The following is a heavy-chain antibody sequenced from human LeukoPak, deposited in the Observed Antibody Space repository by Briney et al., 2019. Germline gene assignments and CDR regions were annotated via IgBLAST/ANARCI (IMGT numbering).Heavy chain of an antibody. CDR3: ARVVAVTGTPVYYMDV. CDR1: GYMFTGYY. CDR2: INPNSGGT. J-gene: IGHJ6*03. V-gene: IGHV1-2*02. Sequence: ASVKVSCKASGYMFTGYYMHWVRQAPGQGLEWMGWINPNSGGTNYAQKFQGRVTMTRDTSISTAYMDLNRLRSDDTAVYYCARVVAVTGTPVYYMDVWGRGTTVTVSS. D-gene: IGHD6-19*01.